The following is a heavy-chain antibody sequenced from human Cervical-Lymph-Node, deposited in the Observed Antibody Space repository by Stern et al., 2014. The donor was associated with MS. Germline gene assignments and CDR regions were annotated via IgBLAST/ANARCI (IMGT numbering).Heavy chain of an antibody. J-gene: IGHJ4*02. CDR3: ARDRDGGNAHGY. CDR2: ISHSSSTI. CDR1: GFIFSDYS. Sequence: EVHLVESGGGLVQPGGSLRLSCAASGFIFSDYSMNWVRQAPGKGLEWVSYISHSSSTIFYADSVKGRFTISRDSAKNSLYLQMNSLRDEDTAVYYCARDRDGGNAHGYWGQGTLVTVSS. V-gene: IGHV3-48*02. D-gene: IGHD4-23*01.